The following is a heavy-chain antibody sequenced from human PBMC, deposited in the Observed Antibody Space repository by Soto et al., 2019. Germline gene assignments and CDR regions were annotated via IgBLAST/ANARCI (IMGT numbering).Heavy chain of an antibody. CDR1: GYTYTGDG. V-gene: IGHV1-18*01. CDR2: ISAYNGNT. J-gene: IGHJ6*03. Sequence: ASLKGSCKTSGYTYTGDGIGWVRQAPGQGLEWMGWISAYNGNTNYAQKLQGRVTMTTDTSTSTAYMELRSLRSDDTAVYYGARDFGGTRVYMDVRGKRTTVTVSS. D-gene: IGHD3-16*01. CDR3: ARDFGGTRVYMDV.